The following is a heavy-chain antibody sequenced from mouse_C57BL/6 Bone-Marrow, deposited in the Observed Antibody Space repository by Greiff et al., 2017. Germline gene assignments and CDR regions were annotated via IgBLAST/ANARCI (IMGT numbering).Heavy chain of an antibody. CDR3: VYSSYGYFDV. J-gene: IGHJ1*03. V-gene: IGHV1-55*01. CDR1: GYTFTSYW. D-gene: IGHD2-5*01. Sequence: QVQLQQPGAELVKPGASVKLSCKASGYTFTSYWITWVKQRPGQGLEWIGDIYPGSGSTNYNEKFKSKATLTVDTSSSTAYMQLSSLTSEDSAVYYGVYSSYGYFDVWGTGTTVTVSS. CDR2: IYPGSGST.